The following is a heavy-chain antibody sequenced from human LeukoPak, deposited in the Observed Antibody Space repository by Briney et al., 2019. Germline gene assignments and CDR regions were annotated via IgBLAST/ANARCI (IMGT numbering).Heavy chain of an antibody. CDR3: ARHGTVTHRFDY. Sequence: SETLSHTCGVSGGSMSSSSCYWGWIRQPPGKGVEWIGSIYYSGSTYYNPSLKSRVTISVDSSKNQCSLKLSSVTAADTAVYYCARHGTVTHRFDYWGQGTLVTVSS. J-gene: IGHJ4*02. CDR2: IYYSGST. V-gene: IGHV4-39*01. D-gene: IGHD4-17*01. CDR1: GGSMSSSSCY.